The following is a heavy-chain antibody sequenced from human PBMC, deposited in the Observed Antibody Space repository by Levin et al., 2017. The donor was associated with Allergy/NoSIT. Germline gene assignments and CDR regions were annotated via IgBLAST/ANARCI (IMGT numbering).Heavy chain of an antibody. J-gene: IGHJ4*02. V-gene: IGHV3-23*01. D-gene: IGHD6-19*01. CDR3: AKDNTYSSGWYHLPSFDY. Sequence: ASVKVSCAASGFTFSSYAMSWVRQAPGKGLEWVSVISGSGGSTYYADSVKGRFTISRDNSKNTLYLQMNSLRAEDTAVYYCAKDNTYSSGWYHLPSFDYWGQGTLVTVSS. CDR1: GFTFSSYA. CDR2: ISGSGGST.